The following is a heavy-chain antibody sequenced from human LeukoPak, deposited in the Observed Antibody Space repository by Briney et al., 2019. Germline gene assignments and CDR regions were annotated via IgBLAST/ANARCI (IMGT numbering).Heavy chain of an antibody. J-gene: IGHJ3*02. V-gene: IGHV4-39*01. CDR1: GGSISSSTYY. CDR3: AKRSILPPVSFDI. CDR2: IYYTGST. Sequence: SETLSLTCTVSGGSISSSTYYWGWIRQPPGKGLEWSGSIYYTGSTYYNPSLKSRVTISVDTSKNQFSLKLSSVTAADTAVYYCAKRSILPPVSFDIWGQGTMVTVSS. D-gene: IGHD3-3*01.